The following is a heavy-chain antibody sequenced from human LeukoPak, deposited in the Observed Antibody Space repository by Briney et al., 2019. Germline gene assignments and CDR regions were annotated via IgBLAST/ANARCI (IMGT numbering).Heavy chain of an antibody. CDR1: GGSISSGSYY. CDR3: ARSRARIDYYGSGSTSWVIDY. Sequence: PLETLSLTCTVSGGSISSGSYYWSWIRQPAGKGLEWIGRINTSGNTNYNPSLKSRVTISVDTSKNQFSLKLSSVTAADTAVYYCARSRARIDYYGSGSTSWVIDYWGQGTLVTVSS. CDR2: INTSGNT. V-gene: IGHV4-61*02. D-gene: IGHD3-10*01. J-gene: IGHJ4*02.